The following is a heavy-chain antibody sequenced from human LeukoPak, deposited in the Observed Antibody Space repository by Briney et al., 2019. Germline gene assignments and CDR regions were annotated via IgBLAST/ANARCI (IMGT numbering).Heavy chain of an antibody. CDR2: ISYDGSNK. CDR1: GFTFSSYA. Sequence: PGGSLRLSCAASGFTFSSYAIHWVRQAPGKGLEWVAVISYDGSNKYYADSVKGRFTISRDNSKNTLCLQMNSLGAEDTAVYYCARDRQETGTHFQHWGQGTLVTVSS. V-gene: IGHV3-30-3*01. CDR3: ARDRQETGTHFQH. D-gene: IGHD1-14*01. J-gene: IGHJ1*01.